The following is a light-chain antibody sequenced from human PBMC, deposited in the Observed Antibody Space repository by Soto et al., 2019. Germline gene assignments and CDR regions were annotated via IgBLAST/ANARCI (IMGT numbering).Light chain of an antibody. J-gene: IGKJ4*01. CDR3: QQNNGYPLT. Sequence: DIQMTQSPSTLSASVGDRVTITCRASQSISSWLAWYQQKPGKAPKLLIYKASSLETGVPPRFSGSGSGTEFTLTISSLQPDDFATYYCQQNNGYPLTFGAGTKVDIK. CDR2: KAS. CDR1: QSISSW. V-gene: IGKV1-5*03.